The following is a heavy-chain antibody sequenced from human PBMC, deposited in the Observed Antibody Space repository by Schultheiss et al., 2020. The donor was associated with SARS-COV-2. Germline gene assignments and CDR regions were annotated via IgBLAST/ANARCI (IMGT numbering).Heavy chain of an antibody. CDR2: ISAYNGNT. D-gene: IGHD6-13*01. J-gene: IGHJ5*02. CDR3: ARGLQQYGRLLTWFDP. CDR1: GYTFTSYG. V-gene: IGHV1-18*04. Sequence: GESLKISCKASGYTFTSYGISWVRQAPGQGLEWMGWISAYNGNTNYAQKLQGRVTMTTDTSTTTAYMELSSLRFEDTAVYYCARGLQQYGRLLTWFDPWGQGTLVTVSS.